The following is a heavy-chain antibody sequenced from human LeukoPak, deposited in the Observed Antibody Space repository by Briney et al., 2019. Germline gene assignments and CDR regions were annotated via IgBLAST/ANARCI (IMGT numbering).Heavy chain of an antibody. CDR1: GFSLSTSGVS. Sequence: SGPTLVNPTQTLTLTCTFSGFSLSTSGVSVGWLRQPPGKALEWLALIYWDDDKRYSPSLKSRLTITRDTSRNQVVLTMTNMDPVDTATYYCAHRVSFGVLTPFDYWGQGTLVTVSS. CDR3: AHRVSFGVLTPFDY. CDR2: IYWDDDK. J-gene: IGHJ4*02. D-gene: IGHD3-3*01. V-gene: IGHV2-5*02.